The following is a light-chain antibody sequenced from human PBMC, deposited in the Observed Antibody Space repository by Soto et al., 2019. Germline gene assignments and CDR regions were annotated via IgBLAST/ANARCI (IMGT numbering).Light chain of an antibody. J-gene: IGLJ1*01. CDR1: NSSIGAGYD. CDR2: DNS. Sequence: SVLTPAPSVSGAPGHRVSISCTGRNSSIGAGYDVHWYQQLPGIAPNVLIYDNSNRPSGVPDRFSGSKSGTSASLAITGLQAEDEADYYCSSYTSSSPYVFGTGTKVT. V-gene: IGLV1-40*01. CDR3: SSYTSSSPYV.